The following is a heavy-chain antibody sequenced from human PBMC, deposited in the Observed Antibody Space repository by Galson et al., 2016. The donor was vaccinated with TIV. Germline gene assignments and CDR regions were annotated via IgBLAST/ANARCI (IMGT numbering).Heavy chain of an antibody. Sequence: SLRLSCAASGFSVSYKHMIWVRQTPGKGLEWVSLIYSNDDTYYADSVKGRFTISRDNSKNTLYLQMNSLRAEDPAVYYCAIGGKGAAYPNNFDCWGQGTPVTVSS. CDR3: AIGGKGAAYPNNFDC. CDR1: GFSVSYKH. D-gene: IGHD1-26*01. V-gene: IGHV3-53*01. J-gene: IGHJ4*02. CDR2: IYSNDDT.